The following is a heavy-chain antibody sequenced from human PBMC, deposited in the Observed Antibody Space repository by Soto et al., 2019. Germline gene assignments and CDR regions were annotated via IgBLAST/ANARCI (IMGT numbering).Heavy chain of an antibody. CDR2: INHSGST. Sequence: PSETLSLTCAVYGGSFSGYYWSWIRQPPGKGLEWIGEINHSGSTNYSPSLKSRVTISVDTSKNQFSLKLSSVTAADTAVYYCARGSRILEWLSTYYYYGMDVWGQGTTVTVSS. CDR3: ARGSRILEWLSTYYYYGMDV. D-gene: IGHD3-3*01. J-gene: IGHJ6*02. CDR1: GGSFSGYY. V-gene: IGHV4-34*01.